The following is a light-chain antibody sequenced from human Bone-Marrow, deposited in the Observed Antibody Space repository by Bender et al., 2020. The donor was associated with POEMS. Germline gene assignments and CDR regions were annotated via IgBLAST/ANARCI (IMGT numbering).Light chain of an antibody. Sequence: QSVVTQPPSLSEAPRQRVTISCSGSSSNIGNHGVNWYQQLPGEAPKLLIYYDDLLTPGVSDRFSASKSGTSASLAISELQSEDEALYYCSAWDDSLSGWVFVEGTKLTVL. CDR3: SAWDDSLSGWV. CDR1: SSNIGNHG. V-gene: IGLV1-36*01. J-gene: IGLJ3*02. CDR2: YDD.